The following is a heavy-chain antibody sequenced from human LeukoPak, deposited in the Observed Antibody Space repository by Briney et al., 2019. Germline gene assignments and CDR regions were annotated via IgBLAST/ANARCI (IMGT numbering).Heavy chain of an antibody. CDR1: GFTFSTYW. V-gene: IGHV3-74*01. Sequence: GGSLRLSCAASGFTFSTYWMYWVRQAPGKGLVWVSRINSDGSNTNYAGSVKGRFTISRDNAKNTLYLQMNSLRAEDTAVYYCASNATGRFDYWGQGTLVIVSS. D-gene: IGHD2-15*01. CDR2: INSDGSNT. CDR3: ASNATGRFDY. J-gene: IGHJ4*02.